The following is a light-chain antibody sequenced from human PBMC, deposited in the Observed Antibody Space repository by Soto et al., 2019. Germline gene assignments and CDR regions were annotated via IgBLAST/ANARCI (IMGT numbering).Light chain of an antibody. J-gene: IGLJ3*02. V-gene: IGLV1-40*01. Sequence: QSVLTQPPSVSGAPGQRVTISCTGSSSNIGAAYGVHWYQQLPGTAPKLLIYSNSNRPSGVPDRFSGSKSGTSASLAITGLQAEDETGYYCQSYDSSLSGSVFGGGTKLTVL. CDR2: SNS. CDR3: QSYDSSLSGSV. CDR1: SSNIGAAYG.